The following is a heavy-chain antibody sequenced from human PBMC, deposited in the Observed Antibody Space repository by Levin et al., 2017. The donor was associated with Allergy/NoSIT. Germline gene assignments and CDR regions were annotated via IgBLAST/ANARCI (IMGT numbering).Heavy chain of an antibody. Sequence: GESLKISCAASGFTFSSYAMSWVRQAPGKGLEWVSAISGSGGSTYYADSVKGRFTISRDNSKNTLYLQMNSLRAEDTAVYYCAKAGNYYGSGSYSLWGQGTMVTVSS. V-gene: IGHV3-23*01. CDR1: GFTFSSYA. J-gene: IGHJ3*01. CDR2: ISGSGGST. D-gene: IGHD3-10*01. CDR3: AKAGNYYGSGSYSL.